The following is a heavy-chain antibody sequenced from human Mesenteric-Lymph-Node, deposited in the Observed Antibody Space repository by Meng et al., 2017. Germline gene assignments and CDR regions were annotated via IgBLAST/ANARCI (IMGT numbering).Heavy chain of an antibody. CDR3: ARLYYVDSNYWYFDL. J-gene: IGHJ2*01. CDR1: GGSISSSNW. V-gene: IGHV4-4*02. Sequence: QVQRQGSGPGLGKPSGTLSITCAVSGGSISSSNWWSWVRQPPGKGLEWIGEIYHSGSTNYNPSLKSRVTISVDKSKNQFSLKLSSVTAADTAVYYCARLYYVDSNYWYFDLWGRGTLVTVSS. D-gene: IGHD4-17*01. CDR2: IYHSGST.